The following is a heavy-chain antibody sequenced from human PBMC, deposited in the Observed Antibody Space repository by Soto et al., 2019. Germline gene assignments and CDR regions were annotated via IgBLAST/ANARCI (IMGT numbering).Heavy chain of an antibody. V-gene: IGHV3-23*01. D-gene: IGHD6-6*01. J-gene: IGHJ3*02. Sequence: EVQLLESGGGLVQPGGSLRLSCEASGFTFSSYAMSWVRQAPGKGLEWVSAISGSGGSTYYADSVKGRFTISRDNSKNTLYLQMNSLRAEDTAVYYCAKATSVLAARPKNAFDIWGQGTMVTVSS. CDR1: GFTFSSYA. CDR3: AKATSVLAARPKNAFDI. CDR2: ISGSGGST.